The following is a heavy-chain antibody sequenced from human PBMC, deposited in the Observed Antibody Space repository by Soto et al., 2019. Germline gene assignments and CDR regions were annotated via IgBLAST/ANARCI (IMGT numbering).Heavy chain of an antibody. Sequence: SETLSLTCTVSGGSISSGDYYWSWIRQPPGKGLEWIGYIYYSGSTYYNPSLKSRVTISVDTSKNQLSLKLSSVTAADTAVYYCARTTYDYVWGSYLSPPNWFDPWGQGTLVTVSS. D-gene: IGHD3-16*02. J-gene: IGHJ5*02. CDR2: IYYSGST. V-gene: IGHV4-30-4*01. CDR1: GGSISSGDYY. CDR3: ARTTYDYVWGSYLSPPNWFDP.